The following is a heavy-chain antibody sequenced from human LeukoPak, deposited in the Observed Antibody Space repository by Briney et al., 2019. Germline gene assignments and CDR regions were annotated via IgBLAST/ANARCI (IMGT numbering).Heavy chain of an antibody. CDR2: INWNGGST. CDR1: GFTFDDYG. D-gene: IGHD3-10*01. Sequence: GGSLRLSCAASGFTFDDYGMSWVRQAPGKGLEWVSGINWNGGSTGYADSVKGRFTISRDNAKNSLYLQMNSLRAEDTALYYCARVGTEVRGVIIIYYYYYMDVWAKGPRSPSP. J-gene: IGHJ6*03. CDR3: ARVGTEVRGVIIIYYYYYMDV. V-gene: IGHV3-20*04.